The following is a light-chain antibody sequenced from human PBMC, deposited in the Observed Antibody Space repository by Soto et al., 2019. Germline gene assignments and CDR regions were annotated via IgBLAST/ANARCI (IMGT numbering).Light chain of an antibody. CDR2: DND. CDR1: SSNIGNNF. Sequence: QSVLTQPPSLSAAAGQKVTISCSGSSSNIGNNFVSWYQQLPGAAPKLLTYDNDRRPSGIPDRFSGSKSGTSATLVITGLQTGDEADYYCGTWDTSLSAGVFGTGTKLPVL. J-gene: IGLJ1*01. V-gene: IGLV1-51*01. CDR3: GTWDTSLSAGV.